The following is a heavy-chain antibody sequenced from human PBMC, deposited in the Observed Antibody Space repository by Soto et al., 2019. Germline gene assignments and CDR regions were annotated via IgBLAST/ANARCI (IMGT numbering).Heavy chain of an antibody. CDR2: IYSDGIST. D-gene: IGHD1-1*01. V-gene: IGHV3-74*03. CDR3: ARDSFSRNWHDLGTIDY. CDR1: GFTFHTYW. Sequence: GGSLRLSCAASGFTFHTYWMHWVRQAPGKGLEWVSRIYSDGISTMYADSVKGRFTISRDNAEYTLYLQMNSLRVEDTAVYYCARDSFSRNWHDLGTIDYWGRGALVTVSS. J-gene: IGHJ4*02.